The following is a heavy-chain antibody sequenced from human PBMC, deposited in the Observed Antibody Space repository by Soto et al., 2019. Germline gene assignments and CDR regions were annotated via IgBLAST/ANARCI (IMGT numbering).Heavy chain of an antibody. CDR3: ARGRRRRLVEFDY. D-gene: IGHD2-2*01. CDR1: GGSFSGYY. Sequence: QVQLQQWGAGLLKPSETLSLTCAVYGGSFSGYYWSWIRQPPGKGLEWIGEINHSGSTNYNPSLKSRVTISVDTSKNQFSLKLSSVTVADTAVYFCARGRRRRLVEFDYCGQGTLVTVSS. V-gene: IGHV4-34*01. CDR2: INHSGST. J-gene: IGHJ4*02.